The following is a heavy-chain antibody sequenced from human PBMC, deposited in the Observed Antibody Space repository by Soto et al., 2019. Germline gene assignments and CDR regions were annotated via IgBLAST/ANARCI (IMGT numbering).Heavy chain of an antibody. D-gene: IGHD5-18*01. J-gene: IGHJ6*01. V-gene: IGHV3-66*01. CDR1: GFTVSSNY. CDR3: ARGAWIPVYYYYGMDI. Sequence: EVQLVESGGGLVQPGGSLRLSCAASGFTVSSNYMSWVRQAPGKGLEWVSVIYRGGSTFYADSVKGRFTISRDNSKNTLHLQINNLRAADTAVYSCARGAWIPVYYYYGMDIWGQGTTVTVSS. CDR2: IYRGGST.